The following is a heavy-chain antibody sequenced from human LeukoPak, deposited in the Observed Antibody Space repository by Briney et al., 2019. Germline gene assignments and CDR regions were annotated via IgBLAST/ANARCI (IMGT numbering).Heavy chain of an antibody. V-gene: IGHV3-30*03. J-gene: IGHJ4*02. CDR3: ARTYSSGWWIDY. CDR2: ISYDGSNK. CDR1: GFTFSSYG. Sequence: GRSLRLSCAASGFTFSSYGMHWVRQAPGKGLEWVAVISYDGSNKYYADSVKGRSTISRDNSKNTLYLQMNSLRAEDTAVYYCARTYSSGWWIDYWGQGTLVTVSS. D-gene: IGHD6-19*01.